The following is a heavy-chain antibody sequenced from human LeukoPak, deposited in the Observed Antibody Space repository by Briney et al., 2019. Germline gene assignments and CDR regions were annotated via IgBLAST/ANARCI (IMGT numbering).Heavy chain of an antibody. CDR3: AREYSSSSLDMAWFDP. CDR1: GFTFGSYS. CDR2: ISSSSSYI. J-gene: IGHJ5*02. V-gene: IGHV3-21*01. D-gene: IGHD6-6*01. Sequence: GGSLRLSCAASGFTFGSYSMNWVRQAPGKGLEWVSSISSSSSYIYYADSVKGRFTISRDNAKNSLYLQMNSLRAEDTAVYYCAREYSSSSLDMAWFDPWGQGTLVTVSS.